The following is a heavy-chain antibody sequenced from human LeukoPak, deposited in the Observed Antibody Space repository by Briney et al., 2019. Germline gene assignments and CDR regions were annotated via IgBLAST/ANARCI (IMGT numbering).Heavy chain of an antibody. V-gene: IGHV3-23*01. J-gene: IGHJ4*02. CDR1: GFTFSSYA. CDR2: ISGSGGGT. Sequence: GGSLRLSCAASGFTFSSYAMSWVRQAPGKGLEWVSGISGSGGGTYYADSVKGRFTISRDNSKNTLYLQMNSLGAEDTAVYYCAREGVVVTATRYYFDSWGQGTLVTVSS. D-gene: IGHD2-15*01. CDR3: AREGVVVTATRYYFDS.